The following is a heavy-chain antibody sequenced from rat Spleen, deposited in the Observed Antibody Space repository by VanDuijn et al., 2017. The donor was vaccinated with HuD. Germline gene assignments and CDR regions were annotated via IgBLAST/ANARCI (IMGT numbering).Heavy chain of an antibody. Sequence: QVQLKESGPGLVQPSQTLSLTCTVSGFSLTGNHLSWVRKFPGKGLVWLGISRTGGSTEYNSLFKSQRSISRDTSKSQVFLKMKILQTEDTATYYCARDGGELGYWGQGVMVTVSS. CDR2: SRTGGST. J-gene: IGHJ2*01. CDR1: GFSLTGNH. D-gene: IGHD4-3*01. V-gene: IGHV2-43*01. CDR3: ARDGGELGY.